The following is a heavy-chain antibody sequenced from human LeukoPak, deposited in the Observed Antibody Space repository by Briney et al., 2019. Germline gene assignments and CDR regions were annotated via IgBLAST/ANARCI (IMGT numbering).Heavy chain of an antibody. D-gene: IGHD6-13*01. J-gene: IGHJ4*02. Sequence: PSETLSLTCTVSGGSNSRYYWSWVRQPPGKRLEWIGHIYYSGSTNYNPSLKSRVTISVDTSKNQFSLKLSSVTAADTAVYYCARHTVPDIAATAQGYWGQGTLVTVSS. CDR2: IYYSGST. CDR1: GGSNSRYY. V-gene: IGHV4-59*08. CDR3: ARHTVPDIAATAQGY.